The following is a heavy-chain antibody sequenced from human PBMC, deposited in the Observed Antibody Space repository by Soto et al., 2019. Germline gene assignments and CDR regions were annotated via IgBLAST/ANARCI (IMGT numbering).Heavy chain of an antibody. CDR2: ISSNSAYI. CDR1: GFTFRSFT. Sequence: XESLGLSCAASGFTFRSFTMNWVRQAPGKGLEWVSTISSNSAYIYYTDALRGRFTISRDNAKNSLHLQMKSLRAEDTAVYYCTRDASRDSSARGWFDPWGPGTLVTVPS. CDR3: TRDASRDSSARGWFDP. V-gene: IGHV3-21*01. J-gene: IGHJ5*02. D-gene: IGHD6-13*01.